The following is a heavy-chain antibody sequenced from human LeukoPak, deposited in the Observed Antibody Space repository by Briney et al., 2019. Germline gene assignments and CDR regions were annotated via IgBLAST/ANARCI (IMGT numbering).Heavy chain of an antibody. CDR3: AREVHGGDYRFDY. CDR1: GGSISSSSYY. J-gene: IGHJ4*02. V-gene: IGHV4-39*07. D-gene: IGHD4-11*01. Sequence: PSETLSLTCTVSGGSISSSSYYWGWIRQPPGKGLEWIGSIYYSGSTYYNPSLKSRVIISVDTSKNQFSLKLSSVTAADTAVYYCAREVHGGDYRFDYWGQGTLVTVSS. CDR2: IYYSGST.